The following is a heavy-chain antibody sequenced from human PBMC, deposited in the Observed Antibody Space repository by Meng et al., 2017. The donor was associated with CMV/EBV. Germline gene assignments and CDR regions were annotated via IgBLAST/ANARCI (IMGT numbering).Heavy chain of an antibody. V-gene: IGHV1-69*02. J-gene: IGHJ6*02. CDR1: GGTFSSYT. CDR2: IIPILGIA. Sequence: SVKVSCKASGGTFSSYTNSWVRQAPGQGLEWMGRIIPILGIANYAQKFQGRVTITADKSTSTAYMELSSLRSEDTAVYYCARSPEDIVVVPAAIHGGYYYGMDVWGQGTTVTVSS. CDR3: ARSPEDIVVVPAAIHGGYYYGMDV. D-gene: IGHD2-2*02.